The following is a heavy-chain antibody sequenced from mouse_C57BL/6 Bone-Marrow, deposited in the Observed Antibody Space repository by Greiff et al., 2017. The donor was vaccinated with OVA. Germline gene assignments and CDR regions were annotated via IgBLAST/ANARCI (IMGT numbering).Heavy chain of an antibody. V-gene: IGHV1-18*01. Sequence: EVQLQQSGPELVKPGASVKIPCKASGYTFTDYNMDWVKQSHGTSLEWIGDINPNNGGTIYNQKFKGKATLTVDKSSSTAYMELRSLTSEDTAVYYCARALRYMGFAYWGQGTLVTVSA. CDR1: GYTFTDYN. D-gene: IGHD1-1*02. CDR3: ARALRYMGFAY. CDR2: INPNNGGT. J-gene: IGHJ3*01.